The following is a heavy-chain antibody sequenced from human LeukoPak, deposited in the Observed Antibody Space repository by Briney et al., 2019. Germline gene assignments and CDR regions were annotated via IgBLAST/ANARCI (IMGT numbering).Heavy chain of an antibody. Sequence: SETLSLTCTVSGGSISSSSCYWGWIRQPPGKGLEWIGSIYHSGSTYYNPSLKSRVTISVDTSKNQFSLKLSSVTAADTAVYYCARHSLDSSSSPKGFDPWGQGTLVTVSS. V-gene: IGHV4-39*01. CDR1: GGSISSSSCY. CDR3: ARHSLDSSSSPKGFDP. CDR2: IYHSGST. D-gene: IGHD6-6*01. J-gene: IGHJ5*02.